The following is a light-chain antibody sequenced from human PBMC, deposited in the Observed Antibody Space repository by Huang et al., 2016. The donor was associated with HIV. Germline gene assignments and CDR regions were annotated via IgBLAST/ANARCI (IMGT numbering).Light chain of an antibody. Sequence: EVVMTQSPATLSVSPGERATLSCRASQSVSNNLAWYQQKPGQAPNLFIYGAYTRATGIPARFSGSGSGTEFTLTISSLQAEDFAVYYCQQYNNWPPYTFGQGTKLEIK. V-gene: IGKV3-15*01. CDR2: GAY. CDR3: QQYNNWPPYT. J-gene: IGKJ2*01. CDR1: QSVSNN.